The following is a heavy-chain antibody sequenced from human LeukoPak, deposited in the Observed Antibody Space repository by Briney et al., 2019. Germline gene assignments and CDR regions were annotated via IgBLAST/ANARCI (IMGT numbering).Heavy chain of an antibody. CDR2: IYWDDDK. J-gene: IGHJ5*02. V-gene: IGHV2-5*02. CDR1: GFSLSTSGVG. CDR3: IHAYPRVSWFDP. D-gene: IGHD2-21*01. Sequence: SGPTLVKPTQTLTLTCSFSGFSLSTSGVGVGWIRQPPGKALEWLGMIYWDDDKRYSPSLRSRLTFTKDTSAKQVVLTMTDMDPADTATYFCIHAYPRVSWFDPWGQGILVTVSS.